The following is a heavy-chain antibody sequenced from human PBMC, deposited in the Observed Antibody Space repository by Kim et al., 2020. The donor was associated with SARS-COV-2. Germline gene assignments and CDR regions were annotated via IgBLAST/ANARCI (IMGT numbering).Heavy chain of an antibody. CDR1: GFTFSSDS. CDR3: ASQEDRYCSSTSCYEYYYYGMDV. V-gene: IGHV3-48*04. CDR2: ISSSSSTI. J-gene: IGHJ6*02. Sequence: GGSLRLSCAASGFTFSSDSMNWVRQAPGKGLEWVSYISSSSSTIYYADSVKGRFTISRDNAKNSLYLQMNSLRAEDTAVYYCASQEDRYCSSTSCYEYYYYGMDVWGQGTTVTVSS. D-gene: IGHD2-2*01.